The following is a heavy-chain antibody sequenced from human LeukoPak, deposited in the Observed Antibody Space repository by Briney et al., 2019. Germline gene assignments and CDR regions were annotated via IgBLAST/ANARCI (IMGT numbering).Heavy chain of an antibody. CDR1: GGSISSGGYY. D-gene: IGHD6-6*01. CDR3: ARDDASSSSYDY. CDR2: IYYSGST. J-gene: IGHJ4*02. V-gene: IGHV4-61*08. Sequence: SQTLSLTCTVSGGSISSGGYYWSWIRQPPGKGLEWIGYIYYSGSTNYNPSLKSRVTISVDTSKSQFSLKLSSVTAADTAVYYCARDDASSSSYDYWGQGTLVTVSS.